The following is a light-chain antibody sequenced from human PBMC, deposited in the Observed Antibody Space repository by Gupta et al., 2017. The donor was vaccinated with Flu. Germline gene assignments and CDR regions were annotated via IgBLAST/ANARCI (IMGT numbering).Light chain of an antibody. V-gene: IGLV1-51*01. Sequence: ALTQPPSASAAPAHKVTISCSGSSANNGKNYVSWYQQRPGAAPKLLMYKNDHRPSGIPDRFSGSKSGTSATLVIAGLQTGDEADYNCGTWDNSLWVFGGGTKLTVL. CDR1: SANNGKNY. CDR2: KND. J-gene: IGLJ3*02. CDR3: GTWDNSLWV.